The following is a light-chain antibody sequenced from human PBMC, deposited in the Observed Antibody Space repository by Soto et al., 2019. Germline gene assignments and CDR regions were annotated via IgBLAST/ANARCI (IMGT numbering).Light chain of an antibody. J-gene: IGKJ5*01. CDR1: QSVSSY. CDR2: DAS. Sequence: EIVLTQSPATLSLSPGERATLSCRASQSVSSYLAWYQQKPGQATRLLMYDASNRATGNPARFSGSGSGTDFTLTIRSLEPEDFALYYCQQRTNWPPAFGQGPRLEIK. CDR3: QQRTNWPPA. V-gene: IGKV3-11*01.